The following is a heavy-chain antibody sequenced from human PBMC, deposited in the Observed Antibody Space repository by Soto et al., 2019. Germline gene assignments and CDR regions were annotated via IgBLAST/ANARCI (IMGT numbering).Heavy chain of an antibody. CDR2: IYSGGST. Sequence: PWGSLRLSCASSGFTVSSNYMSWVRQAPGKGLEWVSVIYSGGSTYYADSVKGRFTISRDNSKNTLYLQMNSLRAEDTAVYYCARSQQHYDFWSGYEFDYWGQGTLVTVSS. CDR3: ARSQQHYDFWSGYEFDY. CDR1: GFTVSSNY. D-gene: IGHD3-3*01. V-gene: IGHV3-53*01. J-gene: IGHJ4*02.